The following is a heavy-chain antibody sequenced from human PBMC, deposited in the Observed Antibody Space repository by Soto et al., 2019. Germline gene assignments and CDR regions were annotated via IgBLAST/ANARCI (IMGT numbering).Heavy chain of an antibody. Sequence: QLQLQESGPGLVKPSETLSLTCTVSGVSISYSSYYWGWIRQPPGKGLEWIGSVYYTGNTYQNPSLKSRVTISVDTSKNQFSLKVNSVTAADTAVYYCARHQQEKTSGYDPIDDPFDIWGQGTTVTVSS. D-gene: IGHD5-12*01. V-gene: IGHV4-39*01. J-gene: IGHJ3*02. CDR3: ARHQQEKTSGYDPIDDPFDI. CDR1: GVSISYSSYY. CDR2: VYYTGNT.